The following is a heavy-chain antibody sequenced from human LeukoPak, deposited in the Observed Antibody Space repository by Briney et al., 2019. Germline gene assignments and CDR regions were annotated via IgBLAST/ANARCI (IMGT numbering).Heavy chain of an antibody. J-gene: IGHJ5*02. CDR3: ARSPYSSSWYPFAP. V-gene: IGHV4-59*01. Sequence: SSETLSLTCTVSGGSISSYYWSWIRQPPGKGLEWIGYIYYSGSTNYNPSLKSRVTISVDTSKNQFSLKLSSVTAADTAVYYCARSPYSSSWYPFAPWGQGTLVTVSS. CDR1: GGSISSYY. D-gene: IGHD6-13*01. CDR2: IYYSGST.